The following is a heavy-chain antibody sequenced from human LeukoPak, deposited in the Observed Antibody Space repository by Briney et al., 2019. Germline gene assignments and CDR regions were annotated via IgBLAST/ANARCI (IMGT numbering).Heavy chain of an antibody. J-gene: IGHJ5*02. D-gene: IGHD2-15*01. CDR3: ARDLTALGYCSGGSCRFNWFDP. CDR2: ISAYNGNT. V-gene: IGHV1-18*01. Sequence: ASVKVSCKASGYTFTSYGISWVRQAPGQGLEWMGRISAYNGNTNYAQKLQGRVTMTTDTSTSTAYMELRSLRSDDTAVYYCARDLTALGYCSGGSCRFNWFDPWGQGTLVTVSS. CDR1: GYTFTSYG.